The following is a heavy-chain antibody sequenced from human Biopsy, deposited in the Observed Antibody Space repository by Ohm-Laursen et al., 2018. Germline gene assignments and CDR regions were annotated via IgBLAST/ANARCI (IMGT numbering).Heavy chain of an antibody. CDR1: GYTFTGLY. D-gene: IGHD2-15*01. Sequence: ASVKVSCKASGYTFTGLYLHWVRQVPGQGLEWMGWINPHSGTTKFAQDFQGRVTMTRDTSITTAYMELRRLRSDDTAVYYCTKGQDLRGGAEYFQHWGQGALVTVSS. V-gene: IGHV1-2*02. J-gene: IGHJ1*01. CDR2: INPHSGTT. CDR3: TKGQDLRGGAEYFQH.